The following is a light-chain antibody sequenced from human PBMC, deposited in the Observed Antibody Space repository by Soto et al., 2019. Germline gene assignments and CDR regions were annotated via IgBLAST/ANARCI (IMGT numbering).Light chain of an antibody. V-gene: IGKV3-15*01. CDR2: SAS. Sequence: EIVLTQSPVTLSVSPGERATLSCRASQSVRNNLAWYQQRAGQAPRVLIYSASTRATGCPARFSGSGSGTEVTLTISSLQSEDFAVYYYQQYNEWPTHFGPGNRVDIK. J-gene: IGKJ3*01. CDR1: QSVRNN. CDR3: QQYNEWPTH.